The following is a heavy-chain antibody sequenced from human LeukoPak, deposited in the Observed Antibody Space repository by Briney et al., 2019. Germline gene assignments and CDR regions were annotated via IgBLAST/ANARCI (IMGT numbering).Heavy chain of an antibody. D-gene: IGHD6-6*01. J-gene: IGHJ4*02. CDR1: GGSITTSYYY. Sequence: SETLSLTCTVSGGSITTSYYYWGWIRQPPGVGLEWIGSASDRGSPYYSPSLKSRITVSVDTSKNQFSLILNSVTAADTAVYYCARRAPYGSSSNRFDYWGQGALVTVSS. CDR3: ARRAPYGSSSNRFDY. CDR2: ASDRGSP. V-gene: IGHV4-39*01.